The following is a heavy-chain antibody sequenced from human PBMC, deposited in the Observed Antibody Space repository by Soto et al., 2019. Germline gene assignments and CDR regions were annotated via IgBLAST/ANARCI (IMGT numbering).Heavy chain of an antibody. V-gene: IGHV3-21*01. CDR3: ARDLNYYDSSGYPRTPDY. CDR1: GFTFSSYS. D-gene: IGHD3-22*01. CDR2: ISSSSSYI. J-gene: IGHJ4*02. Sequence: PGGSLRLSCAASGFTFSSYSMNWVRQAPGKGLEWVSSISSSSSYIYYADSVKGRFTISRDNAKNSLYLQMNSLRAEDTAVYYCARDLNYYDSSGYPRTPDYWGQGTLVTVSS.